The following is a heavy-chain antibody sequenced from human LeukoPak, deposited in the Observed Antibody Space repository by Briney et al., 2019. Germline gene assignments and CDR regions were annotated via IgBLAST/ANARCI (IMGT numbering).Heavy chain of an antibody. CDR3: ERDRRWELLHAFDI. J-gene: IGHJ3*02. CDR1: GDSISRHY. V-gene: IGHV4-59*11. CDR2: IYYSGST. D-gene: IGHD1-26*01. Sequence: SETLSLTCTVSGDSISRHYWRWPRQPPGKGLEWIGYIYYSGSTNYNPSLKSRVTISVDTSKNQFSLKLSSVTAADTAVYYCERDRRWELLHAFDIWGQGTMVTVSS.